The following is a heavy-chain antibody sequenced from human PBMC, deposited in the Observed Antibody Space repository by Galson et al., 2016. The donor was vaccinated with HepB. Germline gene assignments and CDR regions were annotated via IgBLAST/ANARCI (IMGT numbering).Heavy chain of an antibody. CDR2: ISEDGREE. CDR3: AKPYDRRGYDCGF. Sequence: SLRLSCAGSEFTFSAYAMHWVRQGPGKGLEWVALISEDGREEHYADSVKGRFTISRDNSERTLYLQMNNLRLEDTAVYYCAKPYDRRGYDCGFWGQGTLVTVSS. D-gene: IGHD3-22*01. J-gene: IGHJ4*02. CDR1: EFTFSAYA. V-gene: IGHV3-30*18.